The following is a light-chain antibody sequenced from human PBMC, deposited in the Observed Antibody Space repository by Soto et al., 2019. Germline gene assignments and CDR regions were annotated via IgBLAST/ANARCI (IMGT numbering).Light chain of an antibody. J-gene: IGKJ4*01. Sequence: DIQMTQSPSSLSASVGDRVTITCRASQSITIYLNWYQQKPGKAPKLLIYATSSLQSGGPSRFSGSGSGTDFTLTISNLQPEDFGTYYCQQSDRVPLTFGGGTKVEIK. CDR3: QQSDRVPLT. CDR2: ATS. CDR1: QSITIY. V-gene: IGKV1-39*01.